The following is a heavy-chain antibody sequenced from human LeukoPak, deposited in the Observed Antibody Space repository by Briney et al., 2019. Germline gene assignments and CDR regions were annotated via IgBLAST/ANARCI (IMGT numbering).Heavy chain of an antibody. Sequence: SETLSLTCTVSGGSITSDSYYWGWIRPPPGKGLEWTGSFFYSGSSYYNPSFQSRVTISGDTSKSQFSLRLTSVTAADTAVYFCARDVRLGELSAGDYWGQGALVTVSS. D-gene: IGHD3-16*02. CDR2: FFYSGSS. CDR3: ARDVRLGELSAGDY. J-gene: IGHJ4*02. CDR1: GGSITSDSYY. V-gene: IGHV4-39*07.